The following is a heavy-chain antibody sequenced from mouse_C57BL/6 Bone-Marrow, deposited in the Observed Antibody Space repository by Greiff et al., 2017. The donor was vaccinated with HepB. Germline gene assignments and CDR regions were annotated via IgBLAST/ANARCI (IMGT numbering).Heavy chain of an antibody. Sequence: QVQLKESGAELVKPGASVKMSCKASGYTFTSYWITWVKQRPGQGLEWIGDIYPGSGSTNYNEKFKSKATLTVDTSSSTAYMQLSSLTSEDSAVYYCARFLLYFDYWGQGTTLTVSS. CDR3: ARFLLYFDY. CDR1: GYTFTSYW. D-gene: IGHD2-1*01. V-gene: IGHV1-55*01. CDR2: IYPGSGST. J-gene: IGHJ2*01.